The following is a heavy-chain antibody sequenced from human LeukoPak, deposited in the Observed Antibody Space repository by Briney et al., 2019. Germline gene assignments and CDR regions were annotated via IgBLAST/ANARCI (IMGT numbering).Heavy chain of an antibody. CDR3: AKVGGLWFGVPTDY. Sequence: GGSLRLSCAASGFTFNTYAMSWVRQAPGKGLEWVSGVSGSGGSTYYADSVKGRFTISRDNSKNTLYLQMNSLRVEDTAVYCCAKVGGLWFGVPTDYWGQGTLVTVSS. CDR2: VSGSGGST. J-gene: IGHJ4*02. D-gene: IGHD3-10*01. CDR1: GFTFNTYA. V-gene: IGHV3-23*01.